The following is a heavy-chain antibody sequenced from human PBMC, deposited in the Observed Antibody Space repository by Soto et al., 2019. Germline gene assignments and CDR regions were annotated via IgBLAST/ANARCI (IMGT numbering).Heavy chain of an antibody. J-gene: IGHJ4*02. V-gene: IGHV3-48*01. Sequence: GGSLRLSCAASGFTFSSYSMNWVRQAPGKGLEWVSYISSSSSTIYYADSVKGRFTISRDNSKNTLYLQMNSLRAEDTAVYYCPYDSSGYYWSLDYWGQGTLVTVSS. CDR1: GFTFSSYS. CDR2: ISSSSSTI. CDR3: PYDSSGYYWSLDY. D-gene: IGHD3-22*01.